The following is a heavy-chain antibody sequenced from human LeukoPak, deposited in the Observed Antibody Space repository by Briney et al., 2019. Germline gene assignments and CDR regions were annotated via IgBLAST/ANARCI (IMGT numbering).Heavy chain of an antibody. V-gene: IGHV3-74*01. D-gene: IGHD2-2*01. CDR3: VRERCIGTSSSRGLDV. CDR1: RFTLSSYW. J-gene: IGHJ6*02. CDR2: TNYDGSYT. Sequence: GGSLRLSCVASRFTLSSYWMNWVRQAPGKGLVWVARTNYDGSYTDYADSVKGRFIISRDNAKNTLYLQMNSLRAEDTAIFFCVRERCIGTSSSRGLDVWGQGTTVTVSS.